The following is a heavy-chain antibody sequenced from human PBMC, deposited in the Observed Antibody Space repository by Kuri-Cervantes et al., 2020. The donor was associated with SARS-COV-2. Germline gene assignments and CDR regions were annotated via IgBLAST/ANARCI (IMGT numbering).Heavy chain of an antibody. D-gene: IGHD3-22*01. Sequence: GEYFKTSCKGSGYSFTSYWIGWVRQLPGKGLEWMGIIYPVDSDTRYSPSFQVQVTISADKSISTAYLQWSSLKASDTAMYYCAREVRWFDPWGQGTLVTVSS. CDR3: AREVRWFDP. CDR2: IYPVDSDT. CDR1: GYSFTSYW. J-gene: IGHJ5*02. V-gene: IGHV5-51*01.